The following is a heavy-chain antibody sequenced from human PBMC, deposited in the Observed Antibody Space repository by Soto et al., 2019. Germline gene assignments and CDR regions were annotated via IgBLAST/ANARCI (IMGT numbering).Heavy chain of an antibody. CDR2: INPSGGST. D-gene: IGHD2-8*01. V-gene: IGHV1-46*03. J-gene: IGHJ4*02. CDR1: GYTFTSYY. CDR3: ARDHCTNGVCSQGLDY. Sequence: ASVKVSCKASGYTFTSYYMHWVRQAPGQGLEWMGIINPSGGSTSYAQKFQGRVTMTRDTSTSTVYMELSSLRSEDTAVYYCARDHCTNGVCSQGLDYWGQGTLVTISS.